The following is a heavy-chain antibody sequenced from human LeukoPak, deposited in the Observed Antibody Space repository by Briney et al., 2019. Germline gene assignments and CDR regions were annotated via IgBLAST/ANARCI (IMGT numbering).Heavy chain of an antibody. D-gene: IGHD6-13*01. CDR3: AREIAAADTNWFDP. J-gene: IGHJ5*02. CDR1: GYTFTSYY. V-gene: IGHV1-2*02. Sequence: GASVKVSCKASGYTFTSYYMHWVRQAPGQGLEWMGWINPNSGGTNYAQKFQGRVTMTRDTSISTAYMELSRLRSDDTAVYYCAREIAAADTNWFDPWGQGTLVTVSS. CDR2: INPNSGGT.